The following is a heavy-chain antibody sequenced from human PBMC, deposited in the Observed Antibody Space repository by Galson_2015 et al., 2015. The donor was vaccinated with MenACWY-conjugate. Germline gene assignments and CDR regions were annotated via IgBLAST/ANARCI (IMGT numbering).Heavy chain of an antibody. Sequence: SLRLSCAASGFTLSNYAMHWVRQAPGKGLEYVSAISSNGGTTYYADSVKGRFTISRDISNNMLHLQMSSLRAEDTAVYYCVKEGILFGELFPLDYWGQGTLVTVSS. CDR1: GFTLSNYA. CDR3: VKEGILFGELFPLDY. V-gene: IGHV3-64D*06. D-gene: IGHD3-10*01. CDR2: ISSNGGTT. J-gene: IGHJ4*02.